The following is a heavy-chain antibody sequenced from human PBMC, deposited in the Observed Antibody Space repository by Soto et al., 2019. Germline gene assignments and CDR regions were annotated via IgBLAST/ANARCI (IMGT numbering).Heavy chain of an antibody. CDR1: GFTVSSNY. V-gene: IGHV3-66*01. D-gene: IGHD5-18*01. Sequence: EVQLVESGGGLVQHGGSLRLSCAASGFTVSSNYMSWVRQAPGKGLEWVSVIYSGGSTYYADSVKGRFTISRDNSKNTLYLQMNSLRAEDTAVYYCARDERVGYSYCYPYYYMDVWGKGTTVTVSS. J-gene: IGHJ6*03. CDR2: IYSGGST. CDR3: ARDERVGYSYCYPYYYMDV.